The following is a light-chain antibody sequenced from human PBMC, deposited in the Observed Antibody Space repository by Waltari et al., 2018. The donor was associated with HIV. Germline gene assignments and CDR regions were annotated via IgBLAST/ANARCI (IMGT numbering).Light chain of an antibody. Sequence: SYELTPSPSVSVSPGQTASITCSGDTLGDTYVSWYQQKPGQSPVLVISQSSKRPSESPERFSGSNTGDTATVTISGTEAVDEADYYCQAWDSSSAVVFGGGTKLTGL. CDR2: QSS. V-gene: IGLV3-1*01. J-gene: IGLJ2*01. CDR3: QAWDSSSAVV. CDR1: TLGDTY.